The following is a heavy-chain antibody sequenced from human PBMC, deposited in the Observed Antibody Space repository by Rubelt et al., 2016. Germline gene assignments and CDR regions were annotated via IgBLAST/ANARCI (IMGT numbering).Heavy chain of an antibody. D-gene: IGHD1-26*01. V-gene: IGHV5-51*01. CDR3: ARHGQVQSGDAFDI. CDR2: IYPGDSDT. CDR1: GYSFTSYW. Sequence: EVQLVQSGAEVKKPGESLKISCKGSGYSFTSYWIGWVRQMPGKGLEWMGIIYPGDSDTRYSPSSQAQVTISADKSTSTAYRQWSSLKASDPAMYYWARHGQVQSGDAFDIWGQGTMVTVSS. J-gene: IGHJ3*02.